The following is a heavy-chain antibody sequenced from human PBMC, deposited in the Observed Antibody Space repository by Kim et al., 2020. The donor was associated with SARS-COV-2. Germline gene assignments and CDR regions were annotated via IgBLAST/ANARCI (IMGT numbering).Heavy chain of an antibody. D-gene: IGHD2-2*01. CDR1: GGSFSGYH. Sequence: SETLSLTCAVYGGSFSGYHWNWIRQSPGKGLEWIAEINQSGGTNYNPSLKRRVAITLDTSRNQFSLRLTSVTAADTALYYCARGHTVVVPSPILGLGPYYTSYYMDVWGRGTTVTVSS. J-gene: IGHJ6*03. V-gene: IGHV4-34*01. CDR2: INQSGGT. CDR3: ARGHTVVVPSPILGLGPYYTSYYMDV.